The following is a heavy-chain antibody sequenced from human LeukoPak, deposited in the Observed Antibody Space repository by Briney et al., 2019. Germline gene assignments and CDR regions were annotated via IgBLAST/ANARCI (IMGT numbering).Heavy chain of an antibody. V-gene: IGHV3-23*01. Sequence: GGSLRLSCTASGFTFGGYAMSWVRQAPGKGLEGVSTISAGSEDSYYADSVKGRFPISRDNSKSTLYLKMDSLRAADAAVYYYYGLRVWGQGTTVTVSS. CDR2: ISAGSEDS. CDR3: YGLRV. CDR1: GFTFGGYA. J-gene: IGHJ6*02.